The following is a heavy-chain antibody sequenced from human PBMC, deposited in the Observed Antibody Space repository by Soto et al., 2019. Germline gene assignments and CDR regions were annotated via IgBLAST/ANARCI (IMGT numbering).Heavy chain of an antibody. J-gene: IGHJ4*02. CDR3: ARDRAAGGY. CDR2: ISSGGDTI. Sequence: EMHLVESGGGLVQPGGSLRLSCAASGFSFSNYEMYWVRQAPGKGLEWVAYISSGGDTIHYADSVRGRFTVSRDNARNSLSLQMNTLRVEDTALCYCARDRAAGGYWGQGTLVTVSS. CDR1: GFSFSNYE. V-gene: IGHV3-48*03. D-gene: IGHD6-13*01.